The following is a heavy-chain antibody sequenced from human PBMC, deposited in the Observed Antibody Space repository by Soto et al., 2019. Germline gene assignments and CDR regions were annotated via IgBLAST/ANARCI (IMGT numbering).Heavy chain of an antibody. Sequence: GGSLRLSCAASGFTFSSYAMSWVRQAPGKGLECVSGISGSGGNTYNADSVKGRFTISRDNSKNTLYLDMISLRAEDTAVYYCAKGLSIAAAGTFDYWGQGTLVTVSS. CDR1: GFTFSSYA. D-gene: IGHD6-13*01. CDR2: ISGSGGNT. V-gene: IGHV3-23*01. J-gene: IGHJ4*02. CDR3: AKGLSIAAAGTFDY.